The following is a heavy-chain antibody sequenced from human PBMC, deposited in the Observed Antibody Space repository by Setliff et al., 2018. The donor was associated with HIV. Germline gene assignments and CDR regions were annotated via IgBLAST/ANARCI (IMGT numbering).Heavy chain of an antibody. J-gene: IGHJ5*02. D-gene: IGHD3-22*01. CDR1: GGSISSDNW. Sequence: SETLSLTCAVSGGSISSDNWWTWVRQAPGKGLEWIGEIYHSEYTYYNAALRSRVTISADTSKNQFSLKLNSVTAADTAVYYCASRIYYYDSSRVLREEGFDPWGQGTLVTVSS. CDR2: IYHSEYT. CDR3: ASRIYYYDSSRVLREEGFDP. V-gene: IGHV4-4*02.